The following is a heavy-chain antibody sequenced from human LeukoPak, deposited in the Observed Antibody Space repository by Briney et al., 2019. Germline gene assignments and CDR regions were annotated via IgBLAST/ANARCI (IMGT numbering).Heavy chain of an antibody. Sequence: RASVKVSCKASGGTFSSYAISWVRPAPGQGLEWMGRIIPILGIANYAQKFQGRVTITADKSTSTAYMELSSLRSEDTAVYYCAREGPDYDYVWGSYRRIYFDYWGQGTLVTVSS. V-gene: IGHV1-69*04. CDR3: AREGPDYDYVWGSYRRIYFDY. D-gene: IGHD3-16*02. J-gene: IGHJ4*02. CDR2: IIPILGIA. CDR1: GGTFSSYA.